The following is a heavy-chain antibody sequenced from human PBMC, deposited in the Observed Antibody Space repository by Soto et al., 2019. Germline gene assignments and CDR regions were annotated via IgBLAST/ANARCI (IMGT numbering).Heavy chain of an antibody. J-gene: IGHJ4*02. CDR3: AKDLRAPPITMIVVVTHFDY. Sequence: GGSLRLSCAASGFTFSSYSMNWVRQAPGKGLEWVSVIYSGGSTYYADSVKGRFTISRDNSKNTLYLQMNSLRAEDTAVYYCAKDLRAPPITMIVVVTHFDYWGQGTLVTVSS. V-gene: IGHV3-53*01. D-gene: IGHD3-22*01. CDR1: GFTFSSYS. CDR2: IYSGGST.